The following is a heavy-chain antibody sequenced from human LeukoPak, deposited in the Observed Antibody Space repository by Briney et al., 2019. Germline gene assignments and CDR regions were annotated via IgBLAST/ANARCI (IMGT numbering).Heavy chain of an antibody. V-gene: IGHV4-59*08. J-gene: IGHJ4*02. CDR3: ARHEFDSGSLPYFDY. D-gene: IGHD3-10*01. CDR2: IYYSGST. CDR1: GGSISSYY. Sequence: KPSETLSLTCTVSGGSISSYYWSWIRQPPGKGLEWIGYIYYSGSTNYNPSLKSRVTISVDTSKNQFSLKLSAVTAADTAVYYCARHEFDSGSLPYFDYWGQGILVTVSS.